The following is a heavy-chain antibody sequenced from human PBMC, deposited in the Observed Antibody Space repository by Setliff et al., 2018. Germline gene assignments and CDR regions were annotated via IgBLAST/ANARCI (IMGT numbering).Heavy chain of an antibody. CDR3: VNWGGRNWFDP. CDR1: GGPISSGNYY. V-gene: IGHV4-31*03. Sequence: LSLTCTVSGGPISSGNYYWTWIRQHPGEGLEWIGYIYYSGGTYYNPSLKSRVTMSVDTSKNQFSLKLSSVTAADTAVYYCVNWGGRNWFDPWGQGTLVTVS. CDR2: IYYSGGT. J-gene: IGHJ5*02. D-gene: IGHD7-27*01.